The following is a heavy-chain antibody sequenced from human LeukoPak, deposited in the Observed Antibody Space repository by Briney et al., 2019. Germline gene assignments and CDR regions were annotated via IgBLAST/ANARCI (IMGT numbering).Heavy chain of an antibody. CDR2: IYSGGST. Sequence: GGSLRLSCAASGFTVSSNYMSWVRQAPGKGLEWVSVIYSGGSTYYADSVKGRFTISRDNSKNTLYLQMNSLRAEDTAVYYCARNVDGDYADWFDPWGQGTLVTVSS. J-gene: IGHJ5*02. V-gene: IGHV3-66*01. CDR1: GFTVSSNY. CDR3: ARNVDGDYADWFDP. D-gene: IGHD4-17*01.